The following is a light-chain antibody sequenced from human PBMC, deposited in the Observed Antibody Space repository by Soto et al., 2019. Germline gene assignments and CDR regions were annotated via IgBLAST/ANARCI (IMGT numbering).Light chain of an antibody. J-gene: IGLJ2*01. V-gene: IGLV2-14*01. Sequence: QSALTQPASVSGSPGQSVTISCAGTSDDVADYNYVSWYQQHPGKVPKVIIYELNKRPSGVSNRFSASKSGNTASLTISGLQPEDEAVYYCSSFTRSNTLLFGGGTKVTVL. CDR3: SSFTRSNTLL. CDR1: SDDVADYNY. CDR2: ELN.